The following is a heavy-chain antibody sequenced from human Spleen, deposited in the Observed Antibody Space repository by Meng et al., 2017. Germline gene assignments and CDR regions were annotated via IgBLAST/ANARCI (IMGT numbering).Heavy chain of an antibody. CDR3: ASSFYCYGMDV. D-gene: IGHD2-2*01. CDR2: ISSSGSTI. V-gene: IGHV3-11*04. CDR1: GFTFSDYY. J-gene: IGHJ6*02. Sequence: GESLKISCAASGFTFSDYYMSGSRQAPGRGLEWVSYISSSGSTIYYADSVKGRFTITRDHAKNSLYLQMNSLRAEDTAVYYCASSFYCYGMDVWGQGTTVTVSS.